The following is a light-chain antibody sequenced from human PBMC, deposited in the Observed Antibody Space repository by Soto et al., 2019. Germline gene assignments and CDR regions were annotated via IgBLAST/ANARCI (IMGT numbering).Light chain of an antibody. J-gene: IGKJ1*01. CDR3: QQYNNWRT. V-gene: IGKV3-15*01. CDR2: GAS. CDR1: QSVSSN. Sequence: EIVMTQSPATLSVSPGERATLSCRASQSVSSNLAWYQQKPGQAPRLLIYGASTRATGIPARFSGSGSGTEFTLTISSLKSEDFAVYYCQQYNNWRTFGQGTKVELK.